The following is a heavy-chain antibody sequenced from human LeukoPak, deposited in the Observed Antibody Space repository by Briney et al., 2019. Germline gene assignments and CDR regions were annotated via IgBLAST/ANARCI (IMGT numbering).Heavy chain of an antibody. V-gene: IGHV3-33*06. CDR3: AKDRAGAAFFDY. D-gene: IGHD1-26*01. J-gene: IGHJ4*02. Sequence: TGGSLRLSCAASGFTFSSYCMHWVRQPPGKGLEWVAVIWDDGSNKYYADSVKGRFTIPRDNSKNTLYLQMTSVSAEEPDVSVCAKDRAGAAFFDYWGQGSLVSASS. CDR1: GFTFSSYC. CDR2: IWDDGSNK.